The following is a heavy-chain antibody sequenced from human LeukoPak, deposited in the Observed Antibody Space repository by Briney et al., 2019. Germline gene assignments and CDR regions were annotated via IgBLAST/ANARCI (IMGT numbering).Heavy chain of an antibody. J-gene: IGHJ4*02. D-gene: IGHD5-12*01. CDR3: ATLYGGSTDY. V-gene: IGHV3-74*01. CDR2: IKPDGSSM. CDR1: GFTFSSYW. Sequence: GGSLRLSCAASGFTFSSYWMNWVRQAPGKGLVWVSRIKPDGSSMSYADSVQGRFTISRDNAKNTLYLQMNSLRAEDTAVYYCATLYGGSTDYWGQGTQVTVSS.